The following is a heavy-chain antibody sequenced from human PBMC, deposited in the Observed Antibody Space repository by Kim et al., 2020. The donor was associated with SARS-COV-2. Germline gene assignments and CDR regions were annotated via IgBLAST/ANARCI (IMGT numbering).Heavy chain of an antibody. Sequence: NYSPSLKSRVTMSLGTSINAFSLKLKSVTAADTAVYFCARGNVAGASFDPWGQGILVTVTS. J-gene: IGHJ5*02. CDR3: ARGNVAGASFDP. V-gene: IGHV4-59*09. D-gene: IGHD1-26*01.